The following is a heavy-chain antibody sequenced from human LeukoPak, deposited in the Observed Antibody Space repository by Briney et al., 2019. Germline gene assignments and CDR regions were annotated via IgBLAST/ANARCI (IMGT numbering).Heavy chain of an antibody. V-gene: IGHV3-23*01. CDR2: ISGGGST. CDR3: AKVSSYSPFDY. J-gene: IGHJ4*02. Sequence: GGSLRLSCAASGFTFSNFAMSWVRQAPGKWLEWVSAISGGGSTYYADSVKGRFTISRDNSKNTLYLQMNSLRAEDTAVYYCAKVSSYSPFDYWGQGTLVTVSS. CDR1: GFTFSNFA. D-gene: IGHD2-15*01.